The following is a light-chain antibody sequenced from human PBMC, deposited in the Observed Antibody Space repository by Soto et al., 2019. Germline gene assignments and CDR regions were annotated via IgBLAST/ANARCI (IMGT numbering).Light chain of an antibody. CDR2: GAS. J-gene: IGKJ1*01. V-gene: IGKV3-20*01. Sequence: EIVLTQSPGTLSLSPGERATLSCRASQSVSTYLAWHQQKPGQAPRLLIYGASSRATGIPDRFSGSGSGTDFTLTISRLEPEDFAVYYCQQYVASPLTFGQGTKVDIK. CDR1: QSVSTY. CDR3: QQYVASPLT.